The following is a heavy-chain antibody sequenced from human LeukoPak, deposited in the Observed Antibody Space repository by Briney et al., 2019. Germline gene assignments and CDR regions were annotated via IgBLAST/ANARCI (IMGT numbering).Heavy chain of an antibody. J-gene: IGHJ3*02. CDR1: GFTFSSYA. CDR2: ITGSGGST. Sequence: GGSLRLSCAASGFTFSSYAMSWVRQGPGKGLEWVSAITGSGGSTYYADSVKGRFTISRDNSKNTLYLQMNSLRAEDTAVYYCAKAAVRGVIMYAFDIWGQGTMVTVSS. V-gene: IGHV3-23*01. D-gene: IGHD3-10*01. CDR3: AKAAVRGVIMYAFDI.